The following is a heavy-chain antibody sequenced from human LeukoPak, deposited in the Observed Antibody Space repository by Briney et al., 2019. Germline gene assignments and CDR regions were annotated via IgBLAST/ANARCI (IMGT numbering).Heavy chain of an antibody. V-gene: IGHV3-7*01. CDR3: ARKVGKYSGWYNY. D-gene: IGHD6-19*01. CDR1: GFIFSSYW. CDR2: INQDGSGE. Sequence: GGSLRLSCAASGFIFSSYWMSWVRQAPGKGLEWVANINQDGSGEYYVDSVKGRFTISRDNAKNSLSLQMNSLRVEDTAMYYCARKVGKYSGWYNYWGQGTLVTVSS. J-gene: IGHJ4*02.